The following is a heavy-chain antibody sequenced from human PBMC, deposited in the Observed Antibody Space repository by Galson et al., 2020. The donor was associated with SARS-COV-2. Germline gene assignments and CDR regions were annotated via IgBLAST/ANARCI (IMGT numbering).Heavy chain of an antibody. CDR2: IYTSGGT. V-gene: IGHV4-61*02. CDR1: GGSISSGSYY. Sequence: SETLSLTCTVSGGSISSGSYYWSWIRQPAGKGLEWIGRIYTSGGTNYNPSLKSRVTISVDTSNNQFSLKLSSVTAAHTAVYYCARESRWELYFDYWGQGTLVTVSS. J-gene: IGHJ4*02. D-gene: IGHD1-26*01. CDR3: ARESRWELYFDY.